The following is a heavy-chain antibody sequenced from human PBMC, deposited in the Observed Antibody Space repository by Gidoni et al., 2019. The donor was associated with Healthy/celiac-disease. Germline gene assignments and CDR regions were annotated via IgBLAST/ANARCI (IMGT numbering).Heavy chain of an antibody. J-gene: IGHJ4*02. V-gene: IGHV3-7*01. CDR2: IKQDGSEK. Sequence: EVQLVESGGGLVPPGGSLVLSCAASVFTFSSYWMSWVRQAPGKGLEWVANIKQDGSEKYYVDSVKGRFTISRDNAKNSLYLQMNSLRAEDTAVYYCARDYYGYFDYWGQGTLVTVSS. CDR3: ARDYYGYFDY. D-gene: IGHD3-22*01. CDR1: VFTFSSYW.